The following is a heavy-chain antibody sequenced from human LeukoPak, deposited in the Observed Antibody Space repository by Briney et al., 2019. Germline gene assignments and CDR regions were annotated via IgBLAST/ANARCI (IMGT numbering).Heavy chain of an antibody. D-gene: IGHD5/OR15-5a*01. Sequence: GGSLRLSCAASGFTFSSYAMHWVRQAPGKGLEWVAVISYDGSNKYYADSVKGRFTISRDNSKNTLYLQMSSLRSEDTAVYYCARGNIVSTITEVDYWGQGTLVTVSS. CDR1: GFTFSSYA. J-gene: IGHJ4*02. CDR3: ARGNIVSTITEVDY. CDR2: ISYDGSNK. V-gene: IGHV3-30*04.